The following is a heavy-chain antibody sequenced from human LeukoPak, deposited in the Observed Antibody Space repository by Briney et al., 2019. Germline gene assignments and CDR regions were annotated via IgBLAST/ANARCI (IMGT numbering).Heavy chain of an antibody. V-gene: IGHV3-15*01. Sequence: GGSLRLSCAASGFTFSNAWMGWVRQAPGKGLEWVGRIKSKTDGGTTDYAAPVKGRFTISRDDSKNTLYLQMNSLKTEDTAVYCCTTDWEIWDIVVVPAATGSDYWGQGTLVTVSS. D-gene: IGHD2-2*01. CDR3: TTDWEIWDIVVVPAATGSDY. CDR2: IKSKTDGGTT. CDR1: GFTFSNAW. J-gene: IGHJ4*02.